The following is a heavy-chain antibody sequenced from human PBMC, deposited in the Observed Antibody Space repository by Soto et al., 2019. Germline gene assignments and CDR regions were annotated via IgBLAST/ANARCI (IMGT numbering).Heavy chain of an antibody. V-gene: IGHV1-46*01. J-gene: IGHJ5*02. CDR1: GDTFTSYY. CDR3: ARSSGGNFGIIIEGSNWFDP. D-gene: IGHD3-3*01. CDR2: INPHGGST. Sequence: ASVKVSCKAPGDTFTSYYLNWVRQAPGQGLEWMGVINPHGGSTKYAQKFQGRITMTRDTSGSTVYMELSSLRSDDTAIYYCARSSGGNFGIIIEGSNWFDPWGQGTRVTVS.